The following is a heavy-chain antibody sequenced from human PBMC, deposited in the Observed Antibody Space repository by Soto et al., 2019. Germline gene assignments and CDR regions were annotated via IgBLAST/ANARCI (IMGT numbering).Heavy chain of an antibody. CDR1: GAALDSGNYY. J-gene: IGHJ5*02. D-gene: IGHD2-21*01. V-gene: IGHV4-31*03. CDR2: IYVTGAV. CDR3: ARLRIATNNYKWFDP. Sequence: LSLTCSVSGAALDSGNYYWSWIRQVPGKGLEWIGHIYVTGAVDYNPSLRDRITISQDTSERQFSLNLRLVTAADTAVYYCARLRIATNNYKWFDPWGQGTLVTVSS.